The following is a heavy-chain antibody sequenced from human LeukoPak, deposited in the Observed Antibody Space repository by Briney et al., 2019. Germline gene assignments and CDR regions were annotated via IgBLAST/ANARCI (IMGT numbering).Heavy chain of an antibody. CDR3: ARHEGYCSSTSCYLGPFDY. V-gene: IGHV4-59*08. CDR1: GGSISSYY. CDR2: IYYSGST. Sequence: SETLSLTCTVSGGSISSYYWTWIRQPPGKGLEWIGYIYYSGSTNYNPSLKSRVTISVDTSKNQFSLKLSSVTAADTAVYYCARHEGYCSSTSCYLGPFDYWGQGTLVTVSS. D-gene: IGHD2-2*01. J-gene: IGHJ4*02.